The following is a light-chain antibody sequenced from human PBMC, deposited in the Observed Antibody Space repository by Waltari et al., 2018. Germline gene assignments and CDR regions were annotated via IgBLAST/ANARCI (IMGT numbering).Light chain of an antibody. V-gene: IGKV1-12*01. J-gene: IGKJ1*01. Sequence: DIQMTQSPSFVSASVGERVTITCRASQGIDNWLAWYQQKPGKAPKFLIYSASSLQSGVPSRFVGSGSGTDFILTISRLQPEDFATYYCQQTNSFPRTFGQGTKVAIK. CDR1: QGIDNW. CDR2: SAS. CDR3: QQTNSFPRT.